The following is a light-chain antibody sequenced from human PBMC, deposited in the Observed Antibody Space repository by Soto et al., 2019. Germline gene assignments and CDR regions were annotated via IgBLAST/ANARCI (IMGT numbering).Light chain of an antibody. CDR3: QQYNNWPPWT. V-gene: IGKV3-15*01. J-gene: IGKJ1*01. CDR2: GAS. Sequence: EIVMTQSPATLSVSPGERATLSCRASQSVSSNLAWYQQKPGQAPRLLIYGASTRATGIPARFSGSGSGTAFTLTISSLQSEEFAVYYWQQYNNWPPWTFGQGTKVEIK. CDR1: QSVSSN.